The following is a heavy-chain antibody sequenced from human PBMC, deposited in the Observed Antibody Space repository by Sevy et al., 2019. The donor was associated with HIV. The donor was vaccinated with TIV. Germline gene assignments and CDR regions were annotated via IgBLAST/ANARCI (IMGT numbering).Heavy chain of an antibody. D-gene: IGHD3-22*01. CDR3: ATTKDYYESSGEPFDY. CDR1: GSTLSQMA. CDR2: FDPEDAET. V-gene: IGHV1-24*01. Sequence: ASVKVSCKVSGSTLSQMAMHWVRQAPGKGLEWMATFDPEDAETIYTQKLQGRVTMTEDTSRDTAYMELSNLRSEDTAVYYCATTKDYYESSGEPFDYWGQGTVVTFSS. J-gene: IGHJ4*02.